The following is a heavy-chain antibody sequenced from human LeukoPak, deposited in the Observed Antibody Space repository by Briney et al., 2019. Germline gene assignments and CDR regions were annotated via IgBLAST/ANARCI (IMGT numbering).Heavy chain of an antibody. J-gene: IGHJ4*02. CDR2: INHGGST. CDR3: AWSYDIVTGYYAIDY. CDR1: GGSFSGYY. V-gene: IGHV4-34*01. D-gene: IGHD3-9*01. Sequence: PSETLSLTCAVYGGSFSGYYWNWIRQPPGKGLEWIGEINHGGSTNYNPSLKGRVTISVDTSKNQFSLKLRSVTAAATPVYYCAWSYDIVTGYYAIDYWGQGALVTVST.